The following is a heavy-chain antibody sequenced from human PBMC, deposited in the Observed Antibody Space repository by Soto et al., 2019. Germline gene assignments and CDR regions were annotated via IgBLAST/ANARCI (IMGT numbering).Heavy chain of an antibody. CDR1: GGSFSGYY. Sequence: SETLSLTCAVYGGSFSGYYWSWIGQPPGKGLEWIGVINHSGSTNYNPSLKSRGTISVDTSKNQFSLKLSSVTAADTAVDYCARGLLSTYYYGSGSYLVPYYYYGMDVWGQGTTDTVSS. V-gene: IGHV4-34*01. J-gene: IGHJ6*02. CDR2: INHSGST. CDR3: ARGLLSTYYYGSGSYLVPYYYYGMDV. D-gene: IGHD3-10*01.